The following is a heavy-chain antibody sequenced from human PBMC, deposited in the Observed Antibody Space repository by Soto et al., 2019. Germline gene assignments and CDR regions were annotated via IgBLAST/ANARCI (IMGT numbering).Heavy chain of an antibody. J-gene: IGHJ5*02. V-gene: IGHV1-18*01. CDR2: ISAYNGNT. D-gene: IGHD2-2*01. CDR1: GYTFTSYG. Sequence: GASVKVSCKASGYTFTSYGISWVRQAPGQGLEWMGWISAYNGNTNYAQKLQGRVTMTTDTSTSTAYMELRSLRSDDTAVYYCARDPDSTSPNCFDPWGQGTQVTVSS. CDR3: ARDPDSTSPNCFDP.